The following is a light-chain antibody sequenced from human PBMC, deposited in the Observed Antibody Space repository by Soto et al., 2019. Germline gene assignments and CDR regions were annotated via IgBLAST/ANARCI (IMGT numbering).Light chain of an antibody. CDR1: QCVSSY. J-gene: IGKJ1*01. Sequence: EIVLTQSPAILSMSPGERATPSCRASQCVSSYFAWYQQKPGQAPRLLIYDASNRATGVPARFSGSGSGTDFTLTISSLEPEDFAVYYCQQRRYWPVTFGQGTKV. V-gene: IGKV3-11*01. CDR2: DAS. CDR3: QQRRYWPVT.